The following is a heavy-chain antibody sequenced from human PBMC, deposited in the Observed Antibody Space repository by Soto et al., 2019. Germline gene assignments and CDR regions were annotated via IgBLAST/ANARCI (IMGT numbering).Heavy chain of an antibody. Sequence: QVQLVQSGAEVEKPGASVKVSCKASGGTFSSYAISWVRQAPGQGLEWMGGIIPIFGTANYAQKFQGRVTITADESTSTAYMELSSLRSEDTAVYYCASPPQGAGYYYYGMDVWGQGTTVTVSS. CDR2: IIPIFGTA. V-gene: IGHV1-69*13. CDR1: GGTFSSYA. CDR3: ASPPQGAGYYYYGMDV. J-gene: IGHJ6*02.